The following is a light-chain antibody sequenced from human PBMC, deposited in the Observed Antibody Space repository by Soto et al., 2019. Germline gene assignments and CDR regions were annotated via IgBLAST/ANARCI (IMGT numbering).Light chain of an antibody. V-gene: IGLV2-14*01. Sequence: QSALTQPASVSGSPGQSITISCTGTSSDIGAYDYVSWYQQHPGKAPKLMIFEVSDRPSGASIRFSGSKSGNTASLTVSGLQAEDEADYCSSYAGSSNVFGTGTKLTVL. CDR2: EVS. J-gene: IGLJ1*01. CDR1: SSDIGAYDY. CDR3: SSYAGSSNV.